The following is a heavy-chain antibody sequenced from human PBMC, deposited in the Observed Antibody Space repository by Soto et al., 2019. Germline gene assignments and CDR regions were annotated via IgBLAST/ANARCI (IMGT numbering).Heavy chain of an antibody. CDR1: GFTFDDYA. V-gene: IGHV3-9*01. D-gene: IGHD3-22*01. Sequence: EVQLVESGGGLVQPGRSLRLSCAASGFTFDDYAMHWVRQAPGKGLEWVSGISWNSGSIGYADSVKGRLTISPDNAKNSLYLQMNSLRAEDTALYYCAKDLGEYYDSSGYLNYWGQGTLVTFSS. CDR2: ISWNSGSI. CDR3: AKDLGEYYDSSGYLNY. J-gene: IGHJ4*02.